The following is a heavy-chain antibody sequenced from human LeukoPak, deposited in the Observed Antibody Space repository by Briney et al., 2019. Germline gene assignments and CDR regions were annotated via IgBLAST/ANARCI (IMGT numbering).Heavy chain of an antibody. V-gene: IGHV1-8*01. D-gene: IGHD3-3*01. CDR3: AREYYDFWSGQRVYYYMDV. CDR1: GYTFTSYD. J-gene: IGHJ6*03. CDR2: MNPNSGNT. Sequence: GASVKVSCKASGYTFTSYDINWVRPATGQGLEWMGWMNPNSGNTGYAQKLQGRVTMTRNTSISTAYIELSSLRSEDTAVYYCAREYYDFWSGQRVYYYMDVWGKGTTVTVSS.